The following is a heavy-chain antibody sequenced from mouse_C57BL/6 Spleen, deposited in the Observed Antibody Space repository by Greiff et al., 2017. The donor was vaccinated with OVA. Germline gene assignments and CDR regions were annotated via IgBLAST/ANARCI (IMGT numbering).Heavy chain of an antibody. V-gene: IGHV1-64*01. J-gene: IGHJ2*01. CDR1: GYTFTSYW. CDR3: ARSEGDYYGDY. D-gene: IGHD1-1*01. CDR2: IHPNSGST. Sequence: QVHVKQPGAELVKPGASVKLSCKASGYTFTSYWMPWVKQSPGQGLEWIGMIHPNSGSTNYNEKFKSKAPLTVDKSSSTAYMQLSSLTSEDSAVYYCARSEGDYYGDYWGQGTTLTVSS.